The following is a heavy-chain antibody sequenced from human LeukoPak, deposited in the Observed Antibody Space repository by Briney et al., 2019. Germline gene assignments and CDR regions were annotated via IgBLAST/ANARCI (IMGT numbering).Heavy chain of an antibody. CDR3: ATAGQWPYYYVY. CDR2: FDPEDGET. CDR1: GYNLTELS. V-gene: IGHV1-24*01. D-gene: IGHD6-19*01. Sequence: PSASVKVSCKVSGYNLTELSMHWVRPAPGKGLEWMGGFDPEDGETIYAQKFEGRVTMTEDTSTDTAYMELSRLRSEDTDVYYCATAGQWPYYYVYWGQGTLVTASS. J-gene: IGHJ4*02.